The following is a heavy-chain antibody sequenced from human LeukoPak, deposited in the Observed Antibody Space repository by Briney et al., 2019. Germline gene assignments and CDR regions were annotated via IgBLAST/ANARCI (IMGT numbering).Heavy chain of an antibody. J-gene: IGHJ4*02. CDR2: ISGSGGST. Sequence: PGGSLRLSCAASGFTSSSYAMSWVRQAPGTGLEWVSGISGSGGSTYYADSVKGRFTISRDNSKNTLYLQMNSLRAEDTAVYYCAKGSSRGSYYAFDYWGQGTLVTVSS. D-gene: IGHD1-26*01. V-gene: IGHV3-23*01. CDR1: GFTSSSYA. CDR3: AKGSSRGSYYAFDY.